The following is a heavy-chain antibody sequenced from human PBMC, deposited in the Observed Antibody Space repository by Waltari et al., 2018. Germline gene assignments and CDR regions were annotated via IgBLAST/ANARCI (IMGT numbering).Heavy chain of an antibody. J-gene: IGHJ4*02. V-gene: IGHV3-21*03. CDR3: AREGEMTTVTTALFDY. D-gene: IGHD4-17*01. CDR1: GFTFSSYS. Sequence: EVQLVESGGGLVKPGGSLRLSCAASGFTFSSYSMNWVRQAPGKGLEWVSSISSSSSYIYYADSVKGRFTISRDNAKNSLYLQMNSLRAEDTAVYYCAREGEMTTVTTALFDYWGQGTLVTVSS. CDR2: ISSSSSYI.